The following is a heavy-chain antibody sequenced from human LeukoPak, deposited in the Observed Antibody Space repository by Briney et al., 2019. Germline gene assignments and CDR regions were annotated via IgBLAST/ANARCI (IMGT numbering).Heavy chain of an antibody. CDR3: AKDIVVRYCSGGSLYSGFDP. CDR2: ISGSGGST. D-gene: IGHD2-15*01. V-gene: IGHV3-23*01. J-gene: IGHJ5*02. CDR1: GFTFSSYA. Sequence: PGGSLRLSCAASGFTFSSYAMSWVRQAPGKGLEWVSAISGSGGSTYYADSVKGRFTISRDNSKNTLYLQMNSLRAEDTAVYYCAKDIVVRYCSGGSLYSGFDPWGQGTLVTVSS.